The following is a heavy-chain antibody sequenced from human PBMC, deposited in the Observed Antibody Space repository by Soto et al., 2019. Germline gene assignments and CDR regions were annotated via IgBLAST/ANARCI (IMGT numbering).Heavy chain of an antibody. D-gene: IGHD3-9*01. CDR2: IWYDGSNK. CDR3: ARDLTGASTDAFDI. J-gene: IGHJ3*02. Sequence: QVQLVESGGGVVQPGRSLRLSCAASGFTFSSYGMHWVRQAPGKGLEWVAVIWYDGSNKYYADSVKGRFTISRDNSKNTLYRQMNSLRAEDTAVYYCARDLTGASTDAFDIWGQGTMVTVSS. V-gene: IGHV3-33*01. CDR1: GFTFSSYG.